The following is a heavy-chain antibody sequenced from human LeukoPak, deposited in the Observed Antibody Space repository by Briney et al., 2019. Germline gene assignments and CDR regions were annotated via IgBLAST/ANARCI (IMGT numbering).Heavy chain of an antibody. V-gene: IGHV7-4-1*02. Sequence: ASVKVSCTASGYTFTSYAMNWVRQAPGQGLEWMGWISTNTGNPTYAQGFTGRFVFSLDTSVSTAYLQISSLKAEDIAVYYCARVVRGSSVYRYYFDYWGQGTLVTVSS. J-gene: IGHJ4*02. CDR1: GYTFTSYA. CDR2: ISTNTGNP. CDR3: ARVVRGSSVYRYYFDY. D-gene: IGHD3-22*01.